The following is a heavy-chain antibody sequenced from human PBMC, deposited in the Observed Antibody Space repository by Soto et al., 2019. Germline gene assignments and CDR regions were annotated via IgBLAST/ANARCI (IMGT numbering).Heavy chain of an antibody. D-gene: IGHD2-21*02. Sequence: GASVKVSCKASGYTFTSYGISWVRQAPGQGLEWMGWISAYNGNTNYAQKLQGRVTMTTDTSTSTAYMELRSLRSDDTAVYYCASSYCGGDCYSSPLYGMDVWGQGTTVTVSS. J-gene: IGHJ6*02. CDR2: ISAYNGNT. V-gene: IGHV1-18*01. CDR1: GYTFTSYG. CDR3: ASSYCGGDCYSSPLYGMDV.